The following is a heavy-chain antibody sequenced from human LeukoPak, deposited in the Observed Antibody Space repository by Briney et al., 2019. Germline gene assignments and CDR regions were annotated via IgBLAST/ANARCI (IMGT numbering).Heavy chain of an antibody. CDR1: VCTFTGYY. D-gene: IGHD3-9*01. V-gene: IGHV1-2*02. CDR2: INPNSCCT. Sequence: ASLKVSCMASVCTFTGYYMHWVRQAPGQALDWMGWINPNSCCTNYPHKFQGRVTMTRHTSISTPYMELTRLRADDTPVHYCASDMDDIGYNWFDPWGEGTLVTVCS. CDR3: ASDMDDIGYNWFDP. J-gene: IGHJ5*02.